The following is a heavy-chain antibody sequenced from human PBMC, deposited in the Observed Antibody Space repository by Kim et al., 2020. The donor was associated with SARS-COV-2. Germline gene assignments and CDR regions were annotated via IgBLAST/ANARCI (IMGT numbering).Heavy chain of an antibody. Sequence: SETLSLTCAVYGGSFSGYYWSWIRQPPGKGLEWIGEINHSGSTNYNPSLKSRVTISVDTSKNQFSLKLSSVTAADTAVYYCARAPARITGTTAYYFDYWGQGTLVTVSS. V-gene: IGHV4-34*01. CDR2: INHSGST. CDR3: ARAPARITGTTAYYFDY. CDR1: GGSFSGYY. D-gene: IGHD1-20*01. J-gene: IGHJ4*02.